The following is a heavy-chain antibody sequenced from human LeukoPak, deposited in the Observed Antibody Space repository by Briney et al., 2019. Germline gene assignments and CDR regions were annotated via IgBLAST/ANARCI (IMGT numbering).Heavy chain of an antibody. V-gene: IGHV1-2*02. CDR3: ARGTYYYDSSGFNWFDP. D-gene: IGHD3-22*01. CDR1: GYTFTGYY. Sequence: ASVKVSCKASGYTFTGYYMHWVRQAPGQGLEWMGWINPNSGGTNYAQKFQGRVTMTRDTSISTAYMELSRLRSDDTAVYYCARGTYYYDSSGFNWFDPWGQGTPVTVSS. CDR2: INPNSGGT. J-gene: IGHJ5*02.